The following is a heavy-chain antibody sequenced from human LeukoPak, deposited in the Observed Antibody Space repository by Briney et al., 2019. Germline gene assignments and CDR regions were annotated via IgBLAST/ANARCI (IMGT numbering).Heavy chain of an antibody. CDR2: ISGSGGST. V-gene: IGHV3-23*01. CDR3: AKGGLGYCSSTGCYRLAAFDI. CDR1: GFTFSSYA. Sequence: GGSLRLSCAASGFTFSSYAMSWVRQAPGKGLEWVSAISGSGGSTYYADSVKGRFTISRDNSKNTLYLQMNSLRAEDTAVYYCAKGGLGYCSSTGCYRLAAFDIWGQGTMVTVSS. J-gene: IGHJ3*02. D-gene: IGHD2-2*01.